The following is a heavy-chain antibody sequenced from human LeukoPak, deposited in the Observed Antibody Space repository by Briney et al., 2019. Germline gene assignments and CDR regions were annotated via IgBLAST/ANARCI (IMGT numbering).Heavy chain of an antibody. V-gene: IGHV3-33*01. CDR1: GFTFTGYG. J-gene: IGHJ4*02. CDR3: ARVSESGNSDY. Sequence: GGSLRLSCAASGFTFTGYGIHWVRQVPGKGLDWVAVIWYDGKNKHYADSVKGRFTISRDTSKNTVYLQMNSLRAEDTAVYYCARVSESGNSDYWGQGTLVTVSS. CDR2: IWYDGKNK. D-gene: IGHD4-23*01.